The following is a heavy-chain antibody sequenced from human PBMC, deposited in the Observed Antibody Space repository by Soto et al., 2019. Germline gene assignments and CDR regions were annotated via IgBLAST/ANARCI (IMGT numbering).Heavy chain of an antibody. CDR2: IFSNDEK. CDR1: VSSLSNARMG. Sequence: QVTLKEAGPVLVKPTETLTLTCTVSVSSLSNARMGESWIRQPPGKALEWLAHIFSNDEKSYSTSLKSRLTMSKNTSKSQVVLTLTNMDPVDTATYEGARILRSSVWYESDYWGQGTLVNVS. V-gene: IGHV2-26*01. J-gene: IGHJ4*02. CDR3: ARILRSSVWYESDY. D-gene: IGHD6-19*01.